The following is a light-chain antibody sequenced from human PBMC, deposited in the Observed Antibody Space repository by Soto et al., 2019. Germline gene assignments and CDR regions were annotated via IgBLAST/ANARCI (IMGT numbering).Light chain of an antibody. CDR3: QQGNNWPIFT. Sequence: EVVLTQSPATLSLSPGERATLSCRAIQSVSKSLAWYQQKPGQAPRLLIYTTSNRATGIPARFSGSGSRTDFTLTISSLEPEDFAVYYCQQGNNWPIFTFGPGTKVDIK. CDR2: TTS. J-gene: IGKJ3*01. CDR1: QSVSKS. V-gene: IGKV3-11*01.